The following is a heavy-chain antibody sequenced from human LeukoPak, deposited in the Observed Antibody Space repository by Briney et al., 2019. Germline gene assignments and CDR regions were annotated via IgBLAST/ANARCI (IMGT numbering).Heavy chain of an antibody. CDR3: ARVGDYYDSSGYYSLDY. J-gene: IGHJ4*02. Sequence: SETLSLTCTVSGGSISSYYWSWIRQPPGKGLEWIGYIYYSGSTNYNPSLKSRVTISVDTSKNQFSLKLSSVAAADTAVYYCARVGDYYDSSGYYSLDYWGQGTLVTVSS. CDR1: GGSISSYY. CDR2: IYYSGST. V-gene: IGHV4-59*01. D-gene: IGHD3-22*01.